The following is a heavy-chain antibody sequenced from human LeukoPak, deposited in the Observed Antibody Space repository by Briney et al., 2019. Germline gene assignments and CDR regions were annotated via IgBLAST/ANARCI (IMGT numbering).Heavy chain of an antibody. CDR3: AKDPTIFGVVTPPNVWFDP. D-gene: IGHD3-3*01. Sequence: PGRSLTLSCAASGFTFCSFRMHWLRQAPGKGLEWVVVISYDGRNKYHADSVKGRFTISRDNSKNTLYLQMNSLRDEDTAVYYCAKDPTIFGVVTPPNVWFDPWGQGTLVTVSS. CDR2: ISYDGRNK. J-gene: IGHJ5*02. CDR1: GFTFCSFR. V-gene: IGHV3-30*18.